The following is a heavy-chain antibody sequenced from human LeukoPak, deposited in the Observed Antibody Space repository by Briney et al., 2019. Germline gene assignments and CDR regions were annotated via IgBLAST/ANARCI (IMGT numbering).Heavy chain of an antibody. Sequence: PSETLSLTCTVSGGSISSYYWSWIRQSAGKGLEWIGRIYTSGSTNYNSSLKSRVTMSVDTSKNQFSLKLSSVTAADTAVYYCAKASRFGYSYGPREYFYYMDVWGKGTTVTISS. D-gene: IGHD5-18*01. J-gene: IGHJ6*03. CDR3: AKASRFGYSYGPREYFYYMDV. V-gene: IGHV4-4*07. CDR1: GGSISSYY. CDR2: IYTSGST.